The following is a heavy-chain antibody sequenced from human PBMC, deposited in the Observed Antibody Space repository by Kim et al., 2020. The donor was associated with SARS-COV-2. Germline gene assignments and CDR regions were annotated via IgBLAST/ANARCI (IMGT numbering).Heavy chain of an antibody. CDR3: ARSLDYSYYMDV. CDR2: IYNSGST. V-gene: IGHV4-59*01. J-gene: IGHJ6*03. Sequence: SETLSLTCTVSGGSISRYYWSWIRQPPGKGLEWIGYIYNSGSTNYNPSLKSRVTISLDTSKNQFSLKLNSVTAAYTAVYFCARSLDYSYYMDVWGKGTTVIVSS. CDR1: GGSISRYY.